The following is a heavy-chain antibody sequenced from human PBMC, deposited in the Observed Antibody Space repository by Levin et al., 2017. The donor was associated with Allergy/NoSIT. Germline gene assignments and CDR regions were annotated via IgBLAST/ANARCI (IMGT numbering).Heavy chain of an antibody. CDR1: GGSISSYY. CDR2: IYYSGST. D-gene: IGHD6-13*01. Sequence: SQTLSLTCTVSGGSISSYYWSWIRQPPGKGLEWIGYIYYSGSTNYNPSLKSRVTISVDTSKNQFSLKLSSVTAADTAVYYCARASRPSSSGYSDYWGQGTLVTVSS. CDR3: ARASRPSSSGYSDY. V-gene: IGHV4-59*01. J-gene: IGHJ4*02.